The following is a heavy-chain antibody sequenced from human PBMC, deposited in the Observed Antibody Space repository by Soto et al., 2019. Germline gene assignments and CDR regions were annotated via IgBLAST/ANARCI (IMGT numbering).Heavy chain of an antibody. CDR3: ITAPLR. V-gene: IGHV3-15*01. CDR1: GFNFSNAW. J-gene: IGHJ4*02. Sequence: QLVESGGGFVMPGMSLRLTCAASGFNFSNAWMTWVRQAPGKGLERVGLIRSQGDGGTADYAAPVRGRFTISRDDSQSLVFLLMDNLQPEDTAVYYWITAPLRWGQGTLVTVSS. CDR2: IRSQGDGGTA.